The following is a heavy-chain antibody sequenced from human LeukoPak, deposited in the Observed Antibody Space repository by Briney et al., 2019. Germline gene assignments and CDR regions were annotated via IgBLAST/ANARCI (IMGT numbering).Heavy chain of an antibody. CDR3: ARREDSSGHFDY. D-gene: IGHD6-19*01. CDR1: GYSFSTNW. Sequence: AGESLKISCKDSGYSFSTNWIGWVRQMPGKGLEWMGIIYPGDSDTRYSPSFQGQVTISADKSINTAYLQWSSLKASDTAMYYCARREDSSGHFDYWGQGTLVTVSS. CDR2: IYPGDSDT. J-gene: IGHJ4*02. V-gene: IGHV5-51*01.